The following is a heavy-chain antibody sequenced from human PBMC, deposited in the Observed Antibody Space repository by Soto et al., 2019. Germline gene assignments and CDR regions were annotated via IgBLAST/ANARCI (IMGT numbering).Heavy chain of an antibody. J-gene: IGHJ6*02. D-gene: IGHD4-4*01. V-gene: IGHV4-59*01. CDR2: IGHVGKT. Sequence: QVQLQESGPGLVNPSETLSLTCTVSGASMTNYYWSWIRQSPGKGLEWIGYIGHVGKTNYNTSLKGRVTLSIDTSKNQFSLNLSSVTAADTAVYYCARDRDSNYLTNDDFYGLDVWGQGTAVTVSS. CDR3: ARDRDSNYLTNDDFYGLDV. CDR1: GASMTNYY.